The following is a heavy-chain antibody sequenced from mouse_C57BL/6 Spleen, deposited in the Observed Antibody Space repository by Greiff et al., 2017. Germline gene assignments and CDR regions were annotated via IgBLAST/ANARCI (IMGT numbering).Heavy chain of an antibody. CDR2: INPNNGGT. CDR1: GYTFTDYN. V-gene: IGHV1-18*01. D-gene: IGHD1-1*01. Sequence: VQLQQSGPELVKPGASVKISCKASGYTFTDYNMDWVKQSHGKSLEWIGDINPNNGGTIYNQKFKGKATLTVDKSSSTAYMELRSLTSEDTAVXYCARSYYYGSSHYFDYWGQGTTLTVSS. J-gene: IGHJ2*01. CDR3: ARSYYYGSSHYFDY.